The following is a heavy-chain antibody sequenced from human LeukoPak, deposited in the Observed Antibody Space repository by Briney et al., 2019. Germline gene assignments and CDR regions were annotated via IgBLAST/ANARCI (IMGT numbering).Heavy chain of an antibody. D-gene: IGHD1-26*01. CDR2: IYSDGAST. V-gene: IGHV3-74*01. CDR1: GFTFSSYW. Sequence: GGSLRLSCAASGFTFSSYWMRWVRQVPGKGLVWVSRIYSDGASTSYADSVKGRFTISRDNAKNTLYLQMNSLRVEDTAVYFCASVLAGAQRELDSWGQGTLVTVSS. J-gene: IGHJ4*02. CDR3: ASVLAGAQRELDS.